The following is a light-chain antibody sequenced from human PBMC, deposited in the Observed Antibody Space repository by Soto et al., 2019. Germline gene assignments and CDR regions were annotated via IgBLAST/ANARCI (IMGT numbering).Light chain of an antibody. CDR3: LQHNAYCRT. J-gene: IGKJ1*01. CDR2: DAS. CDR1: QTISSW. V-gene: IGKV1-5*01. Sequence: DIKMNNSTSTLRGSVEDSMTSTSRASQTISSWLAWYQQKPGKAPKLLIFDASTLESGVPSRFSGSGPGTTFTLSLSSLQADDFATHYCLQHNAYCRTFGQGTKVDIK.